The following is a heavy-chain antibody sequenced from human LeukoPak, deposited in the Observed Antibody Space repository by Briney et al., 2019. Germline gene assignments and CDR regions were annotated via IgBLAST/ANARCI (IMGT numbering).Heavy chain of an antibody. CDR3: ARHLATTVTRGYSCHPMDV. J-gene: IGHJ6*03. CDR1: GASISTYY. CDR2: IAPSGSA. D-gene: IGHD4-17*01. V-gene: IGHV4-4*09. Sequence: SETLSLTCTASGASISTYYWSWIRQPPGEGLEWIAYIAPSGSAVYYSSLKSRLTVSVDTSKNQFSLKLNSVTAADTAVYYCARHLATTVTRGYSCHPMDVWGKGTTVSVSS.